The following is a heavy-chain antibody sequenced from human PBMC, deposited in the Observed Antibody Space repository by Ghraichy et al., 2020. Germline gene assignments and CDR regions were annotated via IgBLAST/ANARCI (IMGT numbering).Heavy chain of an antibody. D-gene: IGHD4-17*01. V-gene: IGHV3-23*01. CDR2: TGTRADT. Sequence: GGSLRLSCEASGFTFTSYSMSWVRQAPGKGLEWVSATGTRADTFYADSVKGRFTISRDISKNTVYLQMNSLRAEDTAVYYCAQEVRFESPVTPCCTIDSWGPGTLVTVSS. CDR3: AQEVRFESPVTPCCTIDS. CDR1: GFTFTSYS. J-gene: IGHJ5*01.